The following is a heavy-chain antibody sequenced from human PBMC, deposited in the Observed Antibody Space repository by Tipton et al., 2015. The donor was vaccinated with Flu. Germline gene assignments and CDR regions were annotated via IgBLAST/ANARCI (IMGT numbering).Heavy chain of an antibody. Sequence: QLMQSGGGLVQPGGSLRLSCAASGFTFSSYEMNWVRQAPGKGLEWVSYISSSGNTISYADSVRGRFTISRDNTKKSLSLQLNSLRAEDTAIYYCATLTGDDYWGQGILVTVSS. J-gene: IGHJ4*02. D-gene: IGHD7-27*01. V-gene: IGHV3-48*03. CDR2: ISSSGNTI. CDR3: ATLTGDDY. CDR1: GFTFSSYE.